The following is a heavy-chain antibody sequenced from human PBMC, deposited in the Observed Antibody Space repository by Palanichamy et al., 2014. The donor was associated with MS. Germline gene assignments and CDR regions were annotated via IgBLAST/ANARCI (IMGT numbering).Heavy chain of an antibody. CDR2: ISYDGSNK. CDR3: AKDPTPRTTVTTHFLY. D-gene: IGHD4-17*01. CDR1: GFTFSSYG. J-gene: IGHJ4*02. Sequence: QVQLVESGGGVVQPGRSLRLSCAASGFTFSSYGMHWVRQAPGKGLEWVAVISYDGSNKYYADSVKGRFTISRDNPKNTLYLQMNSLRAEDTAVYYCAKDPTPRTTVTTHFLYWGQGTLVTVSS. V-gene: IGHV3-30*18.